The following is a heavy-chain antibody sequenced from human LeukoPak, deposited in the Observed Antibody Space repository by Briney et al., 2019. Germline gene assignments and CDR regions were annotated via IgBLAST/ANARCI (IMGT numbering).Heavy chain of an antibody. V-gene: IGHV4-61*02. Sequence: SQTLSFTCTVSGGSISSGSYYWSWIRQPAGKGLEWIGRIYTSGSTNYNPSLKSRVTISVDTSKNQFSLKLSSVTAADTAVYYCARTTVVTGPPPAFDIWGQGTMVTVSS. CDR3: ARTTVVTGPPPAFDI. CDR1: GGSISSGSYY. J-gene: IGHJ3*02. D-gene: IGHD4-23*01. CDR2: IYTSGST.